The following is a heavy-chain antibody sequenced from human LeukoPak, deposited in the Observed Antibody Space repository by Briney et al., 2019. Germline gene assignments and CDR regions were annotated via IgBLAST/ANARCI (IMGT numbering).Heavy chain of an antibody. V-gene: IGHV1-2*04. CDR3: ARTAGPKDYWYFDL. Sequence: ASVKVSCKASGYTFTGYYMHWVRQAPGQGLEWMGWINPNSGGTNYAQKFQGWVTMTRDTSISTAYMELSRLRSDDTAVYYCARTAGPKDYWYFDLWGRGTLVTVSS. CDR1: GYTFTGYY. J-gene: IGHJ2*01. D-gene: IGHD6-13*01. CDR2: INPNSGGT.